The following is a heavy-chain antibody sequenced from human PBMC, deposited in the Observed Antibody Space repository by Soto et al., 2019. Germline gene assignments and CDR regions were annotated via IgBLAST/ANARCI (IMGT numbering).Heavy chain of an antibody. J-gene: IGHJ4*02. CDR1: GFTFSSYG. V-gene: IGHV3-30*18. CDR2: ISYDGSNK. Sequence: QVQLVESGGGVVQPGRSLRLSCAASGFTFSSYGMHWVRQAPGKGLEWVAVISYDGSNKYYADSVKGRFTISRDNSKNTLYLQMNSLRAEDTAVYYCEKEHDYWGQGTLVTVSS. CDR3: EKEHDY.